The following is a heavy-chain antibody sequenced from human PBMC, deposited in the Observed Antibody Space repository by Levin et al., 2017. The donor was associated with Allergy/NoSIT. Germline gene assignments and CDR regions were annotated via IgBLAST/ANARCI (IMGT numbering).Heavy chain of an antibody. D-gene: IGHD5-18*01. V-gene: IGHV3-48*02. J-gene: IGHJ5*02. CDR3: SRAAWVQLWSVWFDP. CDR1: GFTFSSYS. Sequence: GESLKISCAASGFTFSSYSMNWVRQAPGKGLEWVSYITSSSSTTNYADSVKGRFTISRDNAKNSLYLQMNSLRDEDTAVYYCSRAAWVQLWSVWFDPWGQGTLVTVSS. CDR2: ITSSSSTT.